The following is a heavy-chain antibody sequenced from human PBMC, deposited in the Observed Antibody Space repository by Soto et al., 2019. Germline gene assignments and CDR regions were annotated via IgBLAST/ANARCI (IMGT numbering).Heavy chain of an antibody. Sequence: EVQLVESGGGLVQPGGSLRLSCAASGFTFSVYWMHWVRQAPGKGLVWVSRIDSDGSTTSYADSVKGRFTISRDNAKSTLYLQMNSLRAEDPAVYYCARPGYSNYGAGVDVWGQGTTVTVSS. CDR1: GFTFSVYW. J-gene: IGHJ6*02. V-gene: IGHV3-74*01. D-gene: IGHD4-4*01. CDR3: ARPGYSNYGAGVDV. CDR2: IDSDGSTT.